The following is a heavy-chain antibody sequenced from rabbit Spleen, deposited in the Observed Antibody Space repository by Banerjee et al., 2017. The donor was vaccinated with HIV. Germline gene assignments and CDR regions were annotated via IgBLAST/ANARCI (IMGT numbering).Heavy chain of an antibody. CDR3: ARDLDGDNRGYNLYYFDL. CDR1: EFSFSSSYW. CDR2: IYAVSSGST. Sequence: QQQLVESGGGLVKPEGSLTLTCKASEFSFSSSYWMCWVRQAPGKGLEWIGIIYAVSSGSTYYASWAKGRFTISKTSSTTVTLQMTSLTAADTATYFCARDLDGDNRGYNLYYFDLWGPGTLVTVS. V-gene: IGHV1S45*01. J-gene: IGHJ4*01. D-gene: IGHD2-1*01.